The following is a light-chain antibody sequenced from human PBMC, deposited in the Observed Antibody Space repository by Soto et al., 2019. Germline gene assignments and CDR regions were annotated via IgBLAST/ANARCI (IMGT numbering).Light chain of an antibody. J-gene: IGKJ1*01. CDR3: QQYGSSRT. CDR1: QSVSGSY. CDR2: GAS. Sequence: EIVLPQSPGTLSLSPGERATLSCRASQSVSGSYLAWYQQKPGQAPRLLIYGASSRATGIPDRFSGSGSGTDFTLTISGLEPEDFAVYYCQQYGSSRTFGQGTKVDIK. V-gene: IGKV3-20*01.